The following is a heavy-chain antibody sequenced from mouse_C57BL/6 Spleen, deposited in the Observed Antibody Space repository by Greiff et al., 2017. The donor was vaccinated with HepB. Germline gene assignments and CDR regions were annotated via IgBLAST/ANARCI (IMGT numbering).Heavy chain of an antibody. J-gene: IGHJ2*01. CDR3: ASGRYYGSRAHYFDY. D-gene: IGHD1-1*01. CDR2: IDPSDSET. V-gene: IGHV1-52*01. Sequence: VQLQQPGAELVRPGSSVKLSCKASGYTFTSYWMHWVKQRPIQGLEWIGNIDPSDSETHYNQKFKDKATLTVDKSSSTAYMQLSSLTSEDSAVYYCASGRYYGSRAHYFDYWGQGTTLTVSS. CDR1: GYTFTSYW.